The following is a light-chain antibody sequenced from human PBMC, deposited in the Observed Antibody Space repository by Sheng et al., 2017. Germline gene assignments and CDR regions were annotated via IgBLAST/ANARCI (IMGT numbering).Light chain of an antibody. Sequence: EILLTQSPGTLSLSPGESATLSCGASQSVSSSYLAWYQQKPGLAPRLLFYDVSNRATGIPERFSGSGSGTDFALTISRLEPEDFAVYYCQQYSSSPWTFGQGTKVEIK. CDR2: DVS. CDR3: QQYSSSPWT. CDR1: QSVSSSY. J-gene: IGKJ1*01. V-gene: IGKV3D-20*01.